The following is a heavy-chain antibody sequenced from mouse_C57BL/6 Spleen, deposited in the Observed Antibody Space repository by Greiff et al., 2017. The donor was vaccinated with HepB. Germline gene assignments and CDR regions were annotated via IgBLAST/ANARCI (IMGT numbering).Heavy chain of an antibody. D-gene: IGHD2-5*01. J-gene: IGHJ4*01. CDR2: IYPGDGDT. Sequence: QVQLKQSGAELVKPGASVKISCKASGYAFSSYWLTWVKQRPGKVLEWIGQIYPGDGDTNYNGKFKGKATLTADKSSSTAYMQLSSLTSEDSAVYFCARSSYYSNYEGAMDYWGQGTSVTVSS. CDR1: GYAFSSYW. CDR3: ARSSYYSNYEGAMDY. V-gene: IGHV1-80*01.